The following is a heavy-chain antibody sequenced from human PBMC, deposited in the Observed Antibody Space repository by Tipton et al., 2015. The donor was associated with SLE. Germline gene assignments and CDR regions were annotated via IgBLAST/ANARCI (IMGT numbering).Heavy chain of an antibody. Sequence: TLSLTCTVSGDSINSSPYYWGWIRQPPGRGLEWVGSINFSGSTYYNPSLNSRVTISVDMSKNQFSLNLNSVTAADTAVYYCAKHGTISNVNSDGNWFEPWGQGTLVTVSS. D-gene: IGHD3-9*01. CDR3: AKHGTISNVNSDGNWFEP. CDR2: INFSGST. CDR1: GDSINSSPYY. V-gene: IGHV4-39*07. J-gene: IGHJ5*02.